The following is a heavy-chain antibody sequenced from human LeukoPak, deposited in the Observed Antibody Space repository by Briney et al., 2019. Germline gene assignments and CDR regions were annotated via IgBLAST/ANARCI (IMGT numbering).Heavy chain of an antibody. CDR3: AELGITMIGGV. Sequence: GGSLRLSCAASGFTFSSYAMHWVRQAPGKGLEWVAVISYDGSNKYFADSVEGRFTISRDNAKNSLYLQMNSLRAEDTAVYYCAELGITMIGGVWGKGTTVTISS. CDR2: ISYDGSNK. D-gene: IGHD3-10*02. CDR1: GFTFSSYA. J-gene: IGHJ6*04. V-gene: IGHV3-30*04.